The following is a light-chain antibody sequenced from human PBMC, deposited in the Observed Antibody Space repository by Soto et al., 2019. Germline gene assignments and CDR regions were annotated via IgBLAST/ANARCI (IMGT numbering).Light chain of an antibody. CDR3: SSYTNKDTLL. Sequence: QSALTQPASVSGSPGQSITISCNGTSSGVGGYDHVSWYQQHPGKAPKLIIYDVTVRPSGISPRFSGSKSDNTASLAVSGLQPEDEADYYCSSYTNKDTLLFGGGTKVTVL. J-gene: IGLJ3*02. CDR1: SSGVGGYDH. CDR2: DVT. V-gene: IGLV2-14*03.